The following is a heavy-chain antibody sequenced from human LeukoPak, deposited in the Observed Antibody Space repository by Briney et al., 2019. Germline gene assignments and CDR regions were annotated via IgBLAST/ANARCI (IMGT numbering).Heavy chain of an antibody. V-gene: IGHV3-33*01. D-gene: IGHD3-9*01. Sequence: SCKSSGYTFTGYYMHWVRQAPGKGLEWVAVIWYDGSNKYYADSVKGRFTISRDNSKNTLYLQMNSLRAEDTAVYYCARDYLGVYYDILTGLGYRGQGTLVTVSS. CDR2: IWYDGSNK. CDR1: GYTFTGYY. J-gene: IGHJ4*02. CDR3: ARDYLGVYYDILTGLGY.